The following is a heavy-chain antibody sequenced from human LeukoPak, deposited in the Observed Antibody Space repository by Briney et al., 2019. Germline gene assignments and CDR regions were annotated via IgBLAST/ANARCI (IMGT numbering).Heavy chain of an antibody. CDR3: ARGGIVVVTYAFDI. J-gene: IGHJ3*02. D-gene: IGHD2-21*02. V-gene: IGHV3-21*01. CDR2: ISSSSSYI. CDR1: GFTFSSYS. Sequence: PGGSLRLSCAASGFTFSSYSMNWVRQAPGKGLEWVSSISSSSSYIYYADSVKGRFTISRDKAKNSLYLQMNSLRAEDTAVYYCARGGIVVVTYAFDIWGQGTMVTVSS.